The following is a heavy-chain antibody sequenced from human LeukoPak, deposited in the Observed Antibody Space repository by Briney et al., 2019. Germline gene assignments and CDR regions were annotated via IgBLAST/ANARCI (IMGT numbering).Heavy chain of an antibody. CDR2: ISGSSSYI. V-gene: IGHV3-21*01. CDR3: AKVGSGSSYGYYYYYMDV. Sequence: PGGSLRLSCAASGFTFSSFGMTWVRRAPGKGLEWVSSISGSSSYIYYAGSVKGRFTISRDNAKKKSLYLQMNSLRAEDTAVYYCAKVGSGSSYGYYYYYMDVWGKGSTVTVSS. J-gene: IGHJ6*03. D-gene: IGHD1-26*01. CDR1: GFTFSSFG.